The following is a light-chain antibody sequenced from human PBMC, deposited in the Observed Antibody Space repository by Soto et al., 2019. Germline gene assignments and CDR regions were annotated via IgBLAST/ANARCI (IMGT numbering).Light chain of an antibody. Sequence: EIVLTQSPGTLSLSPGERATLSCRASQSVGDNYLAWYQQKPGQAPRLLIYGASSRATGIPDRFTGSGSGTDFTLTISDLEPEDFAVYYCQQYGSSPYTFGQATKVDIK. V-gene: IGKV3-20*01. CDR3: QQYGSSPYT. CDR2: GAS. CDR1: QSVGDNY. J-gene: IGKJ2*01.